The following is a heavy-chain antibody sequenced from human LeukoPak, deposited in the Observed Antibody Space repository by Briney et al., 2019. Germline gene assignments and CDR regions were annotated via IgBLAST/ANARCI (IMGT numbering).Heavy chain of an antibody. J-gene: IGHJ1*01. CDR1: GGSFSGYY. CDR2: INHSGST. D-gene: IGHD3-22*01. V-gene: IGHV4-34*01. Sequence: SETLSLTCAVYGGSFSGYYWSWIRQPPGKGLEWIGEINHSGSTNYNPCLKSRVTISVDTSKNQFSLKLSSVTAADTAVYYCARGHSLYRHYYDSSGYYYGDWGQGTLVTVSS. CDR3: ARGHSLYRHYYDSSGYYYGD.